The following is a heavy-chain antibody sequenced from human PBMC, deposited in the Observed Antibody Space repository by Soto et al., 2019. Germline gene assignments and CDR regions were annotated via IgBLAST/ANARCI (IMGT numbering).Heavy chain of an antibody. V-gene: IGHV4-39*01. CDR1: GGSISSSSYY. D-gene: IGHD3-22*01. CDR3: ARRLYYDSSGFEGGGMDV. CDR2: IYYSGST. Sequence: QLQLQESGPGLVKPSETLSLTCTVSGGSISSSSYYWGWLRQPPGQGLEWIGSIYYSGSTYYNPSLKSRVTISVDTSKNQFSLKLSSVTAADTAVYYCARRLYYDSSGFEGGGMDVWGQGTTVTVSS. J-gene: IGHJ6*02.